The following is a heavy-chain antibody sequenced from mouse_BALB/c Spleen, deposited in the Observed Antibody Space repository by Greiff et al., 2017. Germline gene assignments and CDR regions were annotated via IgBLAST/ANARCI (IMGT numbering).Heavy chain of an antibody. CDR3: ARADYGSSTYFDY. CDR2: ISSGGST. J-gene: IGHJ2*01. V-gene: IGHV5-6-5*01. Sequence: DVMLVESGGGLVKPGGSLKLSCAASGFTFSSYAMSWVRQTPEKRLEWVASISSGGSTYYPDSVKGRFTISRDNARNILYLQMSSLRSEDTAMYYCARADYGSSTYFDYWGQGTTLTVSS. CDR1: GFTFSSYA. D-gene: IGHD1-1*01.